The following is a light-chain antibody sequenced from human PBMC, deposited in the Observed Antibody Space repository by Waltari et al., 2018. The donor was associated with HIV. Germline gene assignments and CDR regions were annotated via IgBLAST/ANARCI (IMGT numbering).Light chain of an antibody. J-gene: IGLJ1*01. CDR2: KNN. Sequence: QSVLTQSPSASATPGQRVTISCSGSSSNIGKNSVFWYQQVPGTAPKLLIYKNNQRPSGVPVLFSGSKSGTSASLAISGRRSDDEADYYCATWDDGLSGPVFGTGTKVTVL. V-gene: IGLV1-47*01. CDR3: ATWDDGLSGPV. CDR1: SSNIGKNS.